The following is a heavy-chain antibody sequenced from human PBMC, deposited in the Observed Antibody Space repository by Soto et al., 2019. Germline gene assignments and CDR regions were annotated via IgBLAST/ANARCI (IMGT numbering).Heavy chain of an antibody. CDR1: GFTFSSYG. V-gene: IGHV3-30*18. J-gene: IGHJ4*02. CDR2: ISYDGSNK. CDR3: AKVGDSSGYTYYFDY. Sequence: QVQLVESGGGVFQLGRSLRLSCAASGFTFSSYGMHWVRQAPGKGLEWVAVISYDGSNKYYADSVKGRFTISRDNSKNTLYLQMNSLRAEDTAVYYCAKVGDSSGYTYYFDYWGQGTLVTVSS. D-gene: IGHD3-22*01.